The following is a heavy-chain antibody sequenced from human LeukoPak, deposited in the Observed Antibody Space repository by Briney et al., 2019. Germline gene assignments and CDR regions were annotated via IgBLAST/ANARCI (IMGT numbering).Heavy chain of an antibody. CDR3: AKDWIQFNRVFDCFDS. Sequence: GGSLRLSCATSGFTFNTNAMSWVRQAPGKGLEWVSTIGNTETFYADSVTGRFTISRDNSKNSVYLHMNSLRVEDTAVYYCAKDWIQFNRVFDCFDSWGQGTLVTVSS. D-gene: IGHD2-21*01. CDR1: GFTFNTNA. V-gene: IGHV3-23*01. CDR2: IGNTET. J-gene: IGHJ4*02.